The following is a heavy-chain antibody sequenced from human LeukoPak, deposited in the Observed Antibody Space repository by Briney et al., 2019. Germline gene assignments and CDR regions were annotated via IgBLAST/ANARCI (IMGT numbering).Heavy chain of an antibody. D-gene: IGHD4/OR15-4a*01. Sequence: GGSLRLSCAASGFTFSSYAMHWVRQAPGKGLEWVAVISYDGSNKYYADSVKGRFTISRDNSRNTLFLQMNSLRAEDTAVYYCARRAGAYSHPYDYWGQGTLVTVSS. V-gene: IGHV3-30*14. CDR1: GFTFSSYA. J-gene: IGHJ4*02. CDR3: ARRAGAYSHPYDY. CDR2: ISYDGSNK.